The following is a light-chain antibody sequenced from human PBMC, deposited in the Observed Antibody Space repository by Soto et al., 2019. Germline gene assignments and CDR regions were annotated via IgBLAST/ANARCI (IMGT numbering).Light chain of an antibody. Sequence: PGESATLSCRASERVSTNLAWYQQTPGQAPRLLIYSASRRPTDIPVRFSGSGSGTDFTLTISSLEPEDFAVYYCQQRSNWLTFGGGTKVGI. CDR1: ERVSTN. CDR2: SAS. J-gene: IGKJ4*01. CDR3: QQRSNWLT. V-gene: IGKV3-11*01.